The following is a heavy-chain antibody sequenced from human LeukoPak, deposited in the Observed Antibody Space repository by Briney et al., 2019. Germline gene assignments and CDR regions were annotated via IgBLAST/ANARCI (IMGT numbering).Heavy chain of an antibody. V-gene: IGHV3-30*04. CDR1: GFTFSIYP. CDR3: ARDPKTVRTTGIFDY. CDR2: TSFDGNNK. D-gene: IGHD2-8*02. Sequence: QPGGSLRLSCVASGFTFSIYPLHWVRQAPGKGLEWVATTSFDGNNKDYADSVKGRFTISRDNSKNTLYLQMNSLRAEDTAVYYCARDPKTVRTTGIFDYWGQGTLVTVSS. J-gene: IGHJ4*02.